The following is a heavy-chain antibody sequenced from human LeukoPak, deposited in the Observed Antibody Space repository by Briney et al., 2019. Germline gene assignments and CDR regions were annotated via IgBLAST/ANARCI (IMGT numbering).Heavy chain of an antibody. D-gene: IGHD3-22*01. CDR3: ARRSSGPLYYYYYYMDV. Sequence: GGSLLLSCAASGFRFTSSTLNWVRQAPGKGLVWVSRINSDGSSTSYADSVKGRFTISRHNAKNTLYLQMNSLRAEDTAVYYCARRSSGPLYYYYYYMDVWGKGTTVTVSS. V-gene: IGHV3-74*01. J-gene: IGHJ6*03. CDR1: GFRFTSST. CDR2: INSDGSST.